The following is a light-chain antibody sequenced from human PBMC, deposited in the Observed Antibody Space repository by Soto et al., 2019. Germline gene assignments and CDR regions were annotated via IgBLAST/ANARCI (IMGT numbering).Light chain of an antibody. CDR2: EVS. Sequence: QSALTQPASVSGSPGQSITISCTGTSSDDGGYNYVSWYQQHPGKAPKLMIYEVSNRPSGVSNRFSGSKSGNTASLTISGLQAEDEDDYYCSSYTSSSTLVVFGGGTKLTVL. V-gene: IGLV2-14*01. CDR1: SSDDGGYNY. CDR3: SSYTSSSTLVV. J-gene: IGLJ2*01.